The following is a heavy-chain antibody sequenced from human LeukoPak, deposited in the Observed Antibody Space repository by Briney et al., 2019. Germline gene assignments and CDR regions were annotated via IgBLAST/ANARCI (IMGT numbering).Heavy chain of an antibody. D-gene: IGHD5-18*01. J-gene: IGHJ4*02. CDR3: ASSGYSYVSGGTYDYYFDY. CDR2: IIPIFGTA. CDR1: GGTFSSYA. Sequence: ASVKVSCKASGGTFSSYAISWVRQAPGQGLEWMGRIIPIFGTANYAEKFQGRVTITTDESTSTAYMDLSSLRSEDTAVYYCASSGYSYVSGGTYDYYFDYWGQGTLVTVSS. V-gene: IGHV1-69*05.